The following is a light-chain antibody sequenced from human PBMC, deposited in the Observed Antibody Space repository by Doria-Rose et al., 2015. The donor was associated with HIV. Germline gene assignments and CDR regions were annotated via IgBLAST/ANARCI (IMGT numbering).Light chain of an antibody. V-gene: IGKV3-20*01. J-gene: IGKJ1*01. CDR1: QSFSSTY. CDR3: HQYGTSWT. Sequence: TQSPGTLSLSRGERATLSCRASQSFSSTYLAWYQQKPGQAPSLLIYDGSTRATGIPDRFSASGSGTDFTLTINRLEPEDFALYYCHQYGTSWTFGQGTKVEI. CDR2: DGS.